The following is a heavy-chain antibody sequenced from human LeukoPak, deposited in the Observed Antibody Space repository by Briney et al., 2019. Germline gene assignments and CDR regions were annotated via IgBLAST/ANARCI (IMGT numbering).Heavy chain of an antibody. CDR2: INPNSGGT. J-gene: IGHJ3*02. Sequence: ASVTVSYTRSVYTFTRYYMHWVRQAPGQGLEWMGWINPNSGGTNYAQKFQGRVTMTRDTSISTAYMELSRLRSDYTAVYYCARVRGYCSSTNCYYAFDIWGQGTMVTVSS. CDR3: ARVRGYCSSTNCYYAFDI. CDR1: VYTFTRYY. V-gene: IGHV1-2*02. D-gene: IGHD2-2*01.